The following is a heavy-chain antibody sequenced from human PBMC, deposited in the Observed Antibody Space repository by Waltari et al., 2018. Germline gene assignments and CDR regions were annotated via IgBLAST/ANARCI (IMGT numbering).Heavy chain of an antibody. J-gene: IGHJ5*02. CDR1: GYSINNGYY. V-gene: IGHV4-38-2*02. CDR3: ARLDRYSDYNWFDP. D-gene: IGHD5-12*01. CDR2: IYHSGGT. Sequence: QVQLQESGPGLVKPSETLSLTCTVSGYSINNGYYWGWIRQPPGKGLEWIGTIYHSGGTKYNPSLKSRVAISVDASKNQISLKLTSVTAADAAVYYCARLDRYSDYNWFDPWGQGTLVTVSS.